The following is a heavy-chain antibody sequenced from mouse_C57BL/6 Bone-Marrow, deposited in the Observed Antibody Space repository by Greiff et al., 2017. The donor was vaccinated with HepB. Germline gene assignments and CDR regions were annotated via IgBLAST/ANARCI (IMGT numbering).Heavy chain of an antibody. Sequence: DVHLVESGGGLVQPGESLKLSCESNEYEFPSHDMSWVRKTPEKRLELVAAINSDGGSTYYPDTMERRFIISRDNTKKTLYLQMSSLRSEDTALYYCAREGPYDYVFDYWGQGTTLTVSS. CDR2: INSDGGST. V-gene: IGHV5-2*01. CDR1: EYEFPSHD. J-gene: IGHJ2*01. CDR3: AREGPYDYVFDY. D-gene: IGHD2-4*01.